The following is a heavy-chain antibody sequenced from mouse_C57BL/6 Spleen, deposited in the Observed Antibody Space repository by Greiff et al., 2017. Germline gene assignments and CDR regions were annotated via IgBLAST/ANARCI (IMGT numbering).Heavy chain of an antibody. D-gene: IGHD1-1*01. Sequence: QVQLQQSGAELARPGASVKMSCKASGYTFTSYTIHWVKQRPGQGLEWIGYINPSSGYTKYNQKFKDKATLTADKSSSTAYMPLSSLTSEDSAVYYCASGSSYADYWGQGTTLTVSS. CDR2: INPSSGYT. V-gene: IGHV1-4*01. CDR1: GYTFTSYT. CDR3: ASGSSYADY. J-gene: IGHJ2*01.